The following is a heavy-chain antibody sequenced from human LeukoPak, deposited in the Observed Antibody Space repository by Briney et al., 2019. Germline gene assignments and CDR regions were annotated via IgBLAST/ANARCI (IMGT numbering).Heavy chain of an antibody. CDR3: ARDCSGGSCYSYYYYYMDV. V-gene: IGHV3-7*01. J-gene: IGHJ6*03. CDR1: GFTFSSYW. Sequence: QTGGSLRLSYPASGFTFSSYWMSWVRQAPGKGLEWVANIKQDGSEKYYVDSVKGRFTISRDNAKNSLYLQMNSLRAEDTAVYYCARDCSGGSCYSYYYYYMDVWGKGTTVTVSS. D-gene: IGHD2-15*01. CDR2: IKQDGSEK.